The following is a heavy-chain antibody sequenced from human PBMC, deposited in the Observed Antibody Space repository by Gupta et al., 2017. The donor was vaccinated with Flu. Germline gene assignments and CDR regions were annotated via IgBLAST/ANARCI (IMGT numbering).Heavy chain of an antibody. Sequence: QVQLQQWGAGLLKPSETLSLTCAVYGGSSRVYSWSWLRQPPGKGLEWIGDINHTGSTNYNPSLKGRVTMSVDTSKNQFSLKLTYVTAADTAVYFCARRPLRHLDWRKYYLDYWGQGTLVTVSS. V-gene: IGHV4-34*01. CDR3: ARRPLRHLDWRKYYLDY. CDR1: GGSSRVYS. J-gene: IGHJ4*02. CDR2: INHTGST. D-gene: IGHD3-9*01.